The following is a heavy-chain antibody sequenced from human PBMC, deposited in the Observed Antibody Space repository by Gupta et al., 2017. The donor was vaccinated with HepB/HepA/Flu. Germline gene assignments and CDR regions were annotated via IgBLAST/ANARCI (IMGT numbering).Heavy chain of an antibody. D-gene: IGHD2-15*01. J-gene: IGHJ6*03. V-gene: IGHV3-33*01. CDR2: IWYDGSNK. CDR1: GFTFSSYG. CDR3: ARDGGYCSGGSCYPPYYYYYYMDV. Sequence: QVQLVESGGGVVQPGRSLRLSCAASGFTFSSYGMHWVRQAPGKGLEWVAVIWYDGSNKYYADSVKGRFTISRDNSKNTLYLQMNSLRAEDTAVYYCARDGGYCSGGSCYPPYYYYYYMDVWGKGTTVTVSS.